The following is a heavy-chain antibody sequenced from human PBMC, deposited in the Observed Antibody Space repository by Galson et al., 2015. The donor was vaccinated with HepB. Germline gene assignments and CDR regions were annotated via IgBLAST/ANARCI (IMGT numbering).Heavy chain of an antibody. Sequence: SVKVSCKASGFTFTSSAMQWVRQARGQRLEWIGWIVVGSGNTNYAQKFQERVTITRDMSTGTAYMELSSLRSEDTAVYYCAADPTVPDAFDIWGQGTMVTVSS. CDR1: GFTFTSSA. J-gene: IGHJ3*02. V-gene: IGHV1-58*02. CDR2: IVVGSGNT. D-gene: IGHD1-1*01. CDR3: AADPTVPDAFDI.